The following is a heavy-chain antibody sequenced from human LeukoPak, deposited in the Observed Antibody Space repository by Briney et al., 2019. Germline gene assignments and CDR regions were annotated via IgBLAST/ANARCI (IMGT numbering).Heavy chain of an antibody. V-gene: IGHV1-8*01. CDR1: GYTITSYN. J-gene: IGHJ4*02. D-gene: IGHD3-9*01. Sequence: ASVKVSCKASGYTITSYNINWVRQAPGQGLEWMGWMSPNSGNTGYAQRFQGRVTMTINTSISTAYMELSSLRSEDSAVYYCASAGWLTGYDYWGQGTLVTLSS. CDR3: ASAGWLTGYDY. CDR2: MSPNSGNT.